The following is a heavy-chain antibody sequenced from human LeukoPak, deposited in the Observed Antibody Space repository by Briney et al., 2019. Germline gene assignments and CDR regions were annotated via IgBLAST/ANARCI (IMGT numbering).Heavy chain of an antibody. CDR1: GFTVSSNY. V-gene: IGHV3-53*01. J-gene: IGHJ6*02. CDR3: ARERRLNPIHYEYVWGSPYGYGMDV. D-gene: IGHD3-16*01. CDR2: IYSGGST. Sequence: PGGSLRLSCAASGFTVSSNYMSWVRQAPGKGLEWVSVIYSGGSTYYADSVKGRFTISRDNSKNTLYLQMNSLRAEDTAVYYCARERRLNPIHYEYVWGSPYGYGMDVWGQGTTVTVSS.